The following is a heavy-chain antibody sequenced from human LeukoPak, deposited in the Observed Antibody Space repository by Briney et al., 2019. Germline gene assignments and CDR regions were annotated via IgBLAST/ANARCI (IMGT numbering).Heavy chain of an antibody. CDR1: GFTFSDYY. J-gene: IGHJ4*02. CDR3: ARGYDYGDLEIPLGY. CDR2: ISSSSSYT. Sequence: PGGSLRLSCAASGFTFSDYYMSWIRQAPGKGLEWVSYISSSSSYTNYADSVKGRFTISRDNAKNSLYLQMNSLRAEDTAVYYCARGYDYGDLEIPLGYRGQGTLVTVSS. D-gene: IGHD4-17*01. V-gene: IGHV3-11*06.